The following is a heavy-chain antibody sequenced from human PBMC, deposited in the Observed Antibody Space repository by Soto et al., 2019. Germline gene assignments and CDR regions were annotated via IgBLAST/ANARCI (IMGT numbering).Heavy chain of an antibody. CDR1: GYTFTSYG. Sequence: GASVKVSCKASGYTFTSYGISWVRQAPGQGLEWMGWSSAYNGNTNYAQKLQGRVTMTTDTSTSTAYVELRSLRSDDTAVYYCARSPQIIQTYYYDSSGYYYFDYWGQGTLVTVSS. V-gene: IGHV1-18*01. CDR3: ARSPQIIQTYYYDSSGYYYFDY. D-gene: IGHD3-22*01. J-gene: IGHJ4*02. CDR2: SSAYNGNT.